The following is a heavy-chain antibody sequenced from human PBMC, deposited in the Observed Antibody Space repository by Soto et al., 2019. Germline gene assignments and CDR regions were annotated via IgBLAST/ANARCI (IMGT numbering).Heavy chain of an antibody. CDR2: ISSSSSTI. D-gene: IGHD6-19*01. J-gene: IGHJ6*02. CDR3: AREGAYSSGWYKGSGMDV. CDR1: GFTFSSYS. V-gene: IGHV3-48*02. Sequence: GGSLRLSCAASGFTFSSYSMNWVRQAPGRGLEWVSYISSSSSTIYYADSVKGRFTISRDNAKNSLYLQMNSLRDEDTAVYYCAREGAYSSGWYKGSGMDVWGQGTTVTVS.